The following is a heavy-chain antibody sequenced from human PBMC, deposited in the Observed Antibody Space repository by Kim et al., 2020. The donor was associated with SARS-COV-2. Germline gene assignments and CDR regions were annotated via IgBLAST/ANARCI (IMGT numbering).Heavy chain of an antibody. CDR2: IIPILGIA. Sequence: SVKVSCKPSGGTFSSYAISWVRQAPGQGLEWMGRIIPILGIANYAQKFQGRVTITADKSTSTAYMELSSLRSEDTAVYYCAREGGQLERRRWFDPWGQGTLVTVSS. V-gene: IGHV1-69*04. J-gene: IGHJ5*02. CDR3: AREGGQLERRRWFDP. D-gene: IGHD1-1*01. CDR1: GGTFSSYA.